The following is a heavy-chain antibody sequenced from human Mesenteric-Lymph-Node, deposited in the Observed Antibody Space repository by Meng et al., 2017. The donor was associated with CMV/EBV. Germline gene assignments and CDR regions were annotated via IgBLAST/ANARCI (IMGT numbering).Heavy chain of an antibody. D-gene: IGHD2/OR15-2a*01. CDR3: ARAYFPSYYYYGMDV. V-gene: IGHV3-30*19. CDR1: GFIFSNYG. Sequence: GGSLRLSCAASGFIFSNYGMHWVRQAPGKGLEWVALISYDGNNEYYADSVKGRFTISRDNSRNTLYLQLNNLRPEDTSMYYCARAYFPSYYYYGMDVWGQGTTVTVSS. CDR2: ISYDGNNE. J-gene: IGHJ6*02.